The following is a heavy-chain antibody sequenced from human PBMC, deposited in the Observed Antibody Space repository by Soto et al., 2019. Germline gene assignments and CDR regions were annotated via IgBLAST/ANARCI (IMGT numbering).Heavy chain of an antibody. D-gene: IGHD3-22*01. CDR1: GFTFSSYG. J-gene: IGHJ4*02. CDR3: AKDVDFNYYDSSGYYCPDY. Sequence: ESGGGVVQPGRSLRLSCAASGFTFSSYGMHWVRQAPGKGLEWVAVISYDGSNKYYADSVKGRFTISRDNSKNTLYLQMNSLRAEDTAVYYCAKDVDFNYYDSSGYYCPDYWGQGTLVTVSS. CDR2: ISYDGSNK. V-gene: IGHV3-30*18.